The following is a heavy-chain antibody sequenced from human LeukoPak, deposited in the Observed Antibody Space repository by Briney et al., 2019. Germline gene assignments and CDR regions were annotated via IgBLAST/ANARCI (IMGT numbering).Heavy chain of an antibody. CDR2: IWFDGSKK. J-gene: IGHJ6*02. V-gene: IGHV3-33*01. CDR1: GFTFSSYG. D-gene: IGHD3-9*01. Sequence: TGGSLRLSCAASGFTFSSYGIHWVRQVRQAPGKGPEWVAVIWFDGSKKYYSDSVKGRFTISRDNSKNTLYLQMNSLRAEDTAVYYCARVANITTFGMDVWGQGTTVTVSS. CDR3: ARVANITTFGMDV.